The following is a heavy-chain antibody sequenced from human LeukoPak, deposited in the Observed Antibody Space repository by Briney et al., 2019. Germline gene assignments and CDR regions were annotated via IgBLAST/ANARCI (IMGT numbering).Heavy chain of an antibody. J-gene: IGHJ4*02. CDR2: IYYSGST. V-gene: IGHV4-61*05. Sequence: SETLSLTCTVSGGSISSSSYYWGWIRQPPGKGLEWIGYIYYSGSTNYNPSLKSRVTISVDTSKNQFSLKLSSVTAADTAVYYCARATWLPVGLYYYDSSGYYYYFDSWGQGTLVTVSS. CDR3: ARATWLPVGLYYYDSSGYYYYFDS. CDR1: GGSISSSSYY. D-gene: IGHD3-22*01.